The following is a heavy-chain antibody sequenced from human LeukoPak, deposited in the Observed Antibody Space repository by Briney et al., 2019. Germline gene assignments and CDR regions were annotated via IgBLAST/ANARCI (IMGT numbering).Heavy chain of an antibody. V-gene: IGHV4-39*07. J-gene: IGHJ4*02. Sequence: SETLSLTCAVYGGSISSSSYYWGWIRQPPGKGLEWIGSIYYSGSTYYNPSLKSRVTISVDTSKNQFSLKLSSVTAADTAVYHCARDFSSGWRYFDYWGQGTLVTVSS. CDR1: GGSISSSSYY. CDR2: IYYSGST. CDR3: ARDFSSGWRYFDY. D-gene: IGHD6-19*01.